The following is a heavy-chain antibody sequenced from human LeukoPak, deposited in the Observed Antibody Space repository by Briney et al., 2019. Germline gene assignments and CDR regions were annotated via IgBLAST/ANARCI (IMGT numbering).Heavy chain of an antibody. CDR2: IYYSGST. J-gene: IGHJ2*01. D-gene: IGHD3-22*01. V-gene: IGHV4-39*07. CDR3: ARYYYDSSGSQIYWYFDL. CDR1: GGSISSSSYY. Sequence: PSETLSLTCTVSGGSISSSSYYWGWIRQPPGKGLEWIGSIYYSGSTYYNPSLKSRATISVDTSKNQFSLKLSSVTAADTAVYYCARYYYDSSGSQIYWYFDLWGRGTLVTVSS.